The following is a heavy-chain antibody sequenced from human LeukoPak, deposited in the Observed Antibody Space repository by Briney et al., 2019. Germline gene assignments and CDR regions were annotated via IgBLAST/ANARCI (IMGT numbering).Heavy chain of an antibody. CDR3: AGGGYCSSTSGPFQH. Sequence: SETLSLACTVSGGSISSYYWSWIRQPAGKGLEWIGRIYTSGSTNYNPSLKSRVTMSVDTSKSQFSLKLSAVTAADTAVYYCAGGGYCSSTSGPFQHRGQGTLVTGSA. V-gene: IGHV4-4*07. CDR1: GGSISSYY. CDR2: IYTSGST. J-gene: IGHJ1*01. D-gene: IGHD2-2*01.